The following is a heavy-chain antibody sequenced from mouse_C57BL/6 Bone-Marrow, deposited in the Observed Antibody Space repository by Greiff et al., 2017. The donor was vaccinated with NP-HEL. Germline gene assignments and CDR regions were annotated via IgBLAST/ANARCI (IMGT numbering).Heavy chain of an antibody. D-gene: IGHD1-1*01. CDR3: ARLDYYGSSYYAMDY. Sequence: DVQLVESGGGLVQPGGSLKLSCAASGFTFSDYYMYWVRQTPEKRLEWVAYISNGGGSTYYPDTVKGRFTISRDNAKNTLYLQMSRLKSEDTAMYYCARLDYYGSSYYAMDYWGQGTSVTVSS. V-gene: IGHV5-12*01. CDR2: ISNGGGST. CDR1: GFTFSDYY. J-gene: IGHJ4*01.